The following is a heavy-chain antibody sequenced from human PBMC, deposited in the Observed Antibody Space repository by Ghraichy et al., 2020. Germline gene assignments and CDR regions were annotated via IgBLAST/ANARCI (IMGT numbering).Heavy chain of an antibody. J-gene: IGHJ4*02. Sequence: GGSLRLSCAASGFTFSSYGMHWVRQAPGKGLEWVAVIWYDGSNKYYADSVKGRFTISRDNSKNTLYLQMNSLRAEDTAVYYCAVAPTYYYDSSGIYWGQGTLVTVSS. CDR3: AVAPTYYYDSSGIY. CDR1: GFTFSSYG. D-gene: IGHD3-22*01. CDR2: IWYDGSNK. V-gene: IGHV3-33*01.